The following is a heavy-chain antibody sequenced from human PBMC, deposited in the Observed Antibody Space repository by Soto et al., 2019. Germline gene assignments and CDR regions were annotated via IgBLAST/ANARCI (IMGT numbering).Heavy chain of an antibody. CDR3: ARVNVVVVAATREYYFDY. V-gene: IGHV1-2*02. D-gene: IGHD2-15*01. CDR2: INPNSGGT. CDR1: GYTFTGYY. J-gene: IGHJ4*02. Sequence: QVQLVQSGAEVKKPGASVKVSCKASGYTFTGYYMHWVRQVPGQGLEWMGWINPNSGGTNYAQKFQGRVTVTRDTSISTAYMELSRLRSDDTAVYYCARVNVVVVAATREYYFDYWGQGTLVTVSS.